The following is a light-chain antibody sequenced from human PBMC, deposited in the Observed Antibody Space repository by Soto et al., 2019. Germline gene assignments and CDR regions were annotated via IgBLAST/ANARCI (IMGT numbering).Light chain of an antibody. J-gene: IGLJ3*02. V-gene: IGLV1-47*01. CDR2: RNN. Sequence: QAVVTQPPSASGTPGQRVTISCSGSSSNIGSEYVVWYQHLPGTAPKLLIYRNNQRPSGVPDRFAGSKSGTSASLAISGLRSEDEADYYCAARDDSLSGHWVFGGGTKVTV. CDR1: SSNIGSEY. CDR3: AARDDSLSGHWV.